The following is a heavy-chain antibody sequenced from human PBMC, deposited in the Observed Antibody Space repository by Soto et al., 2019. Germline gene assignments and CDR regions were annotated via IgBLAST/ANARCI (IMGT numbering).Heavy chain of an antibody. CDR3: VKNGGQ. D-gene: IGHD3-16*01. CDR1: GFTFSSSW. CDR2: INSDATIT. V-gene: IGHV3-74*03. Sequence: EVQLVESGGALVQPGGSLRLSCAASGFTFSSSWMHWVRQTPGRRLVWVSRINSDATITTYADSVKGRFTISRDNAQNTLYLQMNSLRVDDTVVYYCVKNGGQWGQGTLVTVSS. J-gene: IGHJ4*02.